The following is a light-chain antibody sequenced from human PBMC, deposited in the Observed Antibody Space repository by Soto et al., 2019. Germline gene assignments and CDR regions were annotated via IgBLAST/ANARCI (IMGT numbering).Light chain of an antibody. CDR3: PAFGSGLRVVV. J-gene: IGLJ2*01. CDR2: DNN. Sequence: QSVLTQPPSVSGAPGQRITISCTGSSSNIGAGYAVHWYQHLPGTAPKILIFDNNNRPSGVPDRFSGPKSGTSASLAITGLQAEGEGDYYWPAFGSGLRVVVIGRGTKVTVL. V-gene: IGLV1-40*01. CDR1: SSNIGAGYA.